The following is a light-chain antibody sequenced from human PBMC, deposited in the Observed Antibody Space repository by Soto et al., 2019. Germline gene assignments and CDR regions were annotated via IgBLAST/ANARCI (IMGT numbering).Light chain of an antibody. CDR2: KAS. CDR1: QSISSW. Sequence: DIQMTQSPSTLSASVGDRVTITCRASQSISSWLAWYQQKPGKAPKLLIYKASSLESGVLSRFSGSGSGTAFTLTIISLQPDDFSTYYCQQYNSYWTFGQGTKVEIK. V-gene: IGKV1-5*03. CDR3: QQYNSYWT. J-gene: IGKJ1*01.